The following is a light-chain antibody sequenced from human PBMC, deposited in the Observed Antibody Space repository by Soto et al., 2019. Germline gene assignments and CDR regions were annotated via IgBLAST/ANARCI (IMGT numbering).Light chain of an antibody. CDR1: QSVSSNY. J-gene: IGKJ2*01. CDR3: QHYGRSPYT. Sequence: EIVLTQSPGTLSLSPGERATLSCRASQSVSSNYLAWYQQKPGQAPRLLIYGASSRATGIPDRFSGSGSGTDFTLTISRLEPEDFAVYYCQHYGRSPYTFGQRTKLEIK. V-gene: IGKV3-20*01. CDR2: GAS.